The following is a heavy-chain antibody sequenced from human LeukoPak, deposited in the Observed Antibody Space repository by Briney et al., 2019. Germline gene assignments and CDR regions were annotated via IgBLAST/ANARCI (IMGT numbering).Heavy chain of an antibody. CDR2: INPNSGGT. CDR1: GYTFTGYY. D-gene: IGHD1-1*01. CDR3: AAAGTGTTYYFDY. Sequence: ASVKVSCKASGYTFTGYYMHWVRQAPGQGLEWMGWINPNSGGTNYAQKFQGRVTMTRDTSISTAYMELSSLRSEDTAVYYCAAAGTGTTYYFDYWGQGTLVTVSS. J-gene: IGHJ4*02. V-gene: IGHV1-2*02.